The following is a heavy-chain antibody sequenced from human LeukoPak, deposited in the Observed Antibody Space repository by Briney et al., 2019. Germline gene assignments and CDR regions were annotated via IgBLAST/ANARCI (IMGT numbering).Heavy chain of an antibody. D-gene: IGHD6-19*01. J-gene: IGHJ2*01. CDR1: GGSFSGYY. CDR3: ARVLEGSSGQHWYFDL. Sequence: SETLSLTCAVYGGSFSGYYWSWIRQPPGKGLEWIGEINHSGSTNYNPSLKSRVTISVDTSKNQFSLKLSSVTAADTAVYYCARVLEGSSGQHWYFDLWGRGTLVTVSS. CDR2: INHSGST. V-gene: IGHV4-34*01.